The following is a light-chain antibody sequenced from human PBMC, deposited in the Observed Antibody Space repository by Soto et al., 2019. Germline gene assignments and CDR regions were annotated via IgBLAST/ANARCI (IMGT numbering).Light chain of an antibody. CDR3: QQYYSIPYT. CDR2: WAS. CDR1: QSVLYSSDNRNY. J-gene: IGKJ2*01. V-gene: IGKV4-1*01. Sequence: DIVMTQSPESLAVSLGERATINCKSSQSVLYSSDNRNYFAWYQQKPGQPPKLLIYWASTRDSGVPDRFSGSGSGADFTLTISSLQAEDVAVYYRQQYYSIPYTFGQGTKLEIK.